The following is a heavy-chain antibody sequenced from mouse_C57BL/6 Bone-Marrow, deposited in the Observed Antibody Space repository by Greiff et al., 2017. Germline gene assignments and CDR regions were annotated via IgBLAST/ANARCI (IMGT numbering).Heavy chain of an antibody. Sequence: EVMLVESGGGLVKPGGSLKLSCAASGFTFSDYGMHWVRQAPEKGLEWVAYISSGSSTIYYADTVKGRFTISRDNAKNTLFLQMTSLRSEDTAMYYCARGITTVVAKDYYAMDYWGQGTSVTVSS. D-gene: IGHD1-1*01. V-gene: IGHV5-17*01. CDR1: GFTFSDYG. J-gene: IGHJ4*01. CDR2: ISSGSSTI. CDR3: ARGITTVVAKDYYAMDY.